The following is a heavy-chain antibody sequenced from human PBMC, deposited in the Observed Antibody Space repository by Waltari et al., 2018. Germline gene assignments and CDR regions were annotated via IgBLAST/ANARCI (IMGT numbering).Heavy chain of an antibody. CDR3: ATSPQFLEWLLIFDY. J-gene: IGHJ4*02. V-gene: IGHV4-59*01. CDR1: GGSISSYY. Sequence: QVQLQESGPGLVKPSETLSLTCTVSGGSISSYYWSWIRQPPGKGLEWIGYIYYSGSTNYNPSLKSRVTISVDTSKNQFSLKLSSVTAADTAVYYCATSPQFLEWLLIFDYWGQGTLVTVSS. D-gene: IGHD3-3*01. CDR2: IYYSGST.